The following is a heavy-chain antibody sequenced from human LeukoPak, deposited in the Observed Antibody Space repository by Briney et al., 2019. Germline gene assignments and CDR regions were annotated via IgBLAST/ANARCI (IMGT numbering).Heavy chain of an antibody. J-gene: IGHJ4*02. D-gene: IGHD3-10*01. Sequence: GGSLRLSCAASGFTFSSYWMSWVRQAPGKGLEWVANIKQDGSEKYYVDSVKGRFTISRDNAKNSLYLQMNSLRSEDTAVYYCARSLRPMVRGEGYYFDYWGQGTLVTVSS. V-gene: IGHV3-7*03. CDR1: GFTFSSYW. CDR2: IKQDGSEK. CDR3: ARSLRPMVRGEGYYFDY.